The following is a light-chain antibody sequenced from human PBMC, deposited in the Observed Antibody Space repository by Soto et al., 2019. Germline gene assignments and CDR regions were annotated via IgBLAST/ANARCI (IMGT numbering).Light chain of an antibody. Sequence: EIVLTQSPATLSLSPGERATLSCRASQSVSDYLAWYQQKPGQAPRLLIYEASNRATGIPPRFSGSGSGTDFTLAISSLVPEDFAVYYCQQRSNWPLTFGGGTKVEIK. J-gene: IGKJ4*01. CDR2: EAS. V-gene: IGKV3-11*01. CDR1: QSVSDY. CDR3: QQRSNWPLT.